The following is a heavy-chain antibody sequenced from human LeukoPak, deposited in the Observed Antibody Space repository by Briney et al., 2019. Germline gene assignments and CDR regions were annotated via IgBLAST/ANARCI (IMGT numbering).Heavy chain of an antibody. D-gene: IGHD4-17*01. CDR2: ISGSGGST. CDR1: GFTFSSYA. J-gene: IGHJ5*02. Sequence: GGSLRLSCAASGFTFSSYAMSWVRQAPGKGLEWVSAISGSGGSTYYADSVKGRFTISRDNSKNTLYLQMNSLRAEDTAVYYCAKTPISTVTNGWFDPWGQGTLVTVSS. V-gene: IGHV3-23*01. CDR3: AKTPISTVTNGWFDP.